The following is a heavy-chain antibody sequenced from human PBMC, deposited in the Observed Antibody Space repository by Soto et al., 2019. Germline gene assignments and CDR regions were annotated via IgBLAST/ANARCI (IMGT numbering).Heavy chain of an antibody. CDR3: TRGRFAYYGP. CDR2: IGGTPDGGAV. V-gene: IGHV3-49*03. CDR1: GFIFSDHA. Sequence: PGGSLRLSCSASGFIFSDHAMTWIRWAPGRGLEWVGFIGGTPDGGAVRYGASARGRFTTSRDDSKTSVYLQMDSLGPDDTAVYYCTRGRFAYYGPWGQGTLVTVSS. D-gene: IGHD3-16*01. J-gene: IGHJ5*02.